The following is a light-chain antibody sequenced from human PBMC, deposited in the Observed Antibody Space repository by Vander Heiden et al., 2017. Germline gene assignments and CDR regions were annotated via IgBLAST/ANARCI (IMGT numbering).Light chain of an antibody. J-gene: IGKJ4*01. CDR2: WAS. Sequence: EIVLTESPDSLTGPSGATATINCKSSQSVLYTSKNKNCLAWYQQRPGQPPKLLIYWASTRESGVPDRYSGSGSGTDFTLTISSLQAEDVAIYYCQQYYTNPPTFGGGTKVEIK. CDR1: QSVLYTSKNKNC. V-gene: IGKV4-1*01. CDR3: QQYYTNPPT.